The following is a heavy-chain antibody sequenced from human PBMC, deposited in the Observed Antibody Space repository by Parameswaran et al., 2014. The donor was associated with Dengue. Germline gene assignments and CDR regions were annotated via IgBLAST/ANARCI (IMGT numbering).Heavy chain of an antibody. CDR3: AKDSSSWYYYGMDV. CDR2: ISYDGSNK. V-gene: IGHV3-30*18. Sequence: MPGVRQAPGKGLEWVAVISYDGSNKYYADSVKGRFTISRDNSKNTLYLQMNSLRAEDTAVYYCAKDSSSWYYYGMDVWGQGTTVTVSS. D-gene: IGHD6-13*01. J-gene: IGHJ6*02.